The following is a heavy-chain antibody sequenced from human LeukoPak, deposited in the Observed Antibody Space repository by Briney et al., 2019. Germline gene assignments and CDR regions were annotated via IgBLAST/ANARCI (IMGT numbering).Heavy chain of an antibody. CDR3: AKDLYSVVPMDI. J-gene: IGHJ6*02. CDR1: GITVRGNY. Sequence: GGSLRLSCAAFGITVRGNYMSWVRQAPGKGLEWVSAISGSGGSTYYADSVKGRFTISRDNSKNTLYLQMNSLRAEDTAVYYCAKDLYSVVPMDIWGQGTTVTVSS. V-gene: IGHV3-23*01. CDR2: ISGSGGST. D-gene: IGHD2-15*01.